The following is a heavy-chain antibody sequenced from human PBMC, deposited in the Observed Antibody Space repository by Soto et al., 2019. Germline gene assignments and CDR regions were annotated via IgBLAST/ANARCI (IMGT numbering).Heavy chain of an antibody. Sequence: SETLSLTCTVSGGSISSSSYYWGWIRQPPGKGLEWIGSIYYSGSTYYNPSLKSRVTISVDTSKNQFSLKLSSVTAADTAVYYCARQADIAAAGEDTDNWFDPWGQGTLVTAPQ. J-gene: IGHJ5*02. CDR3: ARQADIAAAGEDTDNWFDP. D-gene: IGHD6-13*01. CDR2: IYYSGST. CDR1: GGSISSSSYY. V-gene: IGHV4-39*01.